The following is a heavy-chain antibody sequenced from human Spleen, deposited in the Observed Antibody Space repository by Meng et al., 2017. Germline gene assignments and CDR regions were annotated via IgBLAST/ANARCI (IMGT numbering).Heavy chain of an antibody. D-gene: IGHD3-10*01. Sequence: GGSLRSSCKGSGYSFTSYWIGWVRQMPGKGLEWMGIIYLGDSDTRYSPSFQGQVTISADKSISTAYLQWSSLKASDTAMYYCARLGDVSVFYWGQGTLVTVYS. CDR3: ARLGDVSVFY. J-gene: IGHJ4*02. V-gene: IGHV5-51*01. CDR2: IYLGDSDT. CDR1: GYSFTSYW.